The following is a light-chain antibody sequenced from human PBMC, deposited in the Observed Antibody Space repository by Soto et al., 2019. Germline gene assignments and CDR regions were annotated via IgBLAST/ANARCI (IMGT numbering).Light chain of an antibody. CDR1: SSDVGGYNY. Sequence: QSVLTQPPSASGSPGQSVTISCTGTSSDVGGYNYVSWYQQHPGKAPKLMIYEVSERPSGVPDRFSGSKSSNTASLTVSGLQAEDEADYYCSSYAGSNNFVFGTGTKVNGL. V-gene: IGLV2-8*01. CDR2: EVS. CDR3: SSYAGSNNFV. J-gene: IGLJ1*01.